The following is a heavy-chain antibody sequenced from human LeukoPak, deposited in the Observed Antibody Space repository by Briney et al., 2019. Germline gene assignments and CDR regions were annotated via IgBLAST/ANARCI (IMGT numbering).Heavy chain of an antibody. CDR1: GGSISSGGYY. D-gene: IGHD1-26*01. Sequence: KPSETLSLTCTVSGGSISSGGYYWSWIRQPPGKGLEWIGYIYHSGSTYYNPSLKSRVTISVDRSKNQFSLKLSSVTAADTAVYYCARDVDSGSFRGAFDIWGQGTMVTVSS. V-gene: IGHV4-30-2*01. CDR2: IYHSGST. CDR3: ARDVDSGSFRGAFDI. J-gene: IGHJ3*02.